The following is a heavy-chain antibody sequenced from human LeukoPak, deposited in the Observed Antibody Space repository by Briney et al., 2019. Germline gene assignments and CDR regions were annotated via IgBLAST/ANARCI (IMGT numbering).Heavy chain of an antibody. CDR3: ARLSVTTYYYYYYMDV. CDR1: GGSISSHY. Sequence: SETLSLTCTVSGGSISSHYWSWIRQPPGKGLEWIGYIYTSGSTNYNPSLKSRVTISVDTSKNQFSLKLSSVTAADTAVYYCARLSVTTYYYYYYMDVWGKGTTVTVSS. J-gene: IGHJ6*03. D-gene: IGHD4-11*01. CDR2: IYTSGST. V-gene: IGHV4-4*09.